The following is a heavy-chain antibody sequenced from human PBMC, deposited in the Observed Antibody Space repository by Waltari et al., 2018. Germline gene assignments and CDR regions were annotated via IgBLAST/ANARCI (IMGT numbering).Heavy chain of an antibody. J-gene: IGHJ2*01. V-gene: IGHV4-39*07. CDR2: IYYSGST. D-gene: IGHD4-17*01. Sequence: QLQLQESGPGLVKPSETLSLTCTVSGGSIRSSSYYWGWIRQPPGKGLEWIGIIYYSGSTYYNPSLKSRVTISVDTSKNQFSLKLSSVTAADTAVYYCASEKAVTTDEVWYFDLWGRGTLVTVSS. CDR3: ASEKAVTTDEVWYFDL. CDR1: GGSIRSSSYY.